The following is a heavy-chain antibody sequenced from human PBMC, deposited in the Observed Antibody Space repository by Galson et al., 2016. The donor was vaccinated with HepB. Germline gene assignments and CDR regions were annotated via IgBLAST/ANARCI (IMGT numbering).Heavy chain of an antibody. V-gene: IGHV3-53*01. D-gene: IGHD4-23*01. CDR2: LYSGGST. CDR3: ARDLWRGGRIDY. CDR1: GFIVSSND. J-gene: IGHJ4*02. Sequence: SLRLSCAASGFIVSSNDMSWVRQAPGKGLEWVSVLYSGGSTYYADSVKGRFTISRDNSKSTLYLQMNSLRAEDTAVYYCARDLWRGGRIDYWGQGTLVTVAS.